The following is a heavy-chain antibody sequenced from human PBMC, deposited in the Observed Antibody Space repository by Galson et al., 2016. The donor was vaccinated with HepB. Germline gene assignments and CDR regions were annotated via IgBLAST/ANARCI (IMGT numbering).Heavy chain of an antibody. CDR3: ARGGYYDSSGSLRY. CDR1: GYTFTRYY. CDR2: INPTGGST. J-gene: IGHJ4*02. V-gene: IGHV1-46*01. Sequence: SVKVSCKASGYTFTRYYIHWVRQAPGQGLEWMGIINPTGGSTKDAPKFQGRVTMTRDTSTSTVYMELSSLRSEDTAVYFCARGGYYDSSGSLRYWGQGTLFTVSS. D-gene: IGHD3-22*01.